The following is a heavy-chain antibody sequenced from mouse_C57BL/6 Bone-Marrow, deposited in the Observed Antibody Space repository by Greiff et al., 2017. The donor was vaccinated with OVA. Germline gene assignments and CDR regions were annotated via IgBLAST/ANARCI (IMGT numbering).Heavy chain of an antibody. CDR1: GFTFSDYG. V-gene: IGHV5-17*01. CDR2: ISSGSSTI. CDR3: ARINYWYVNV. Sequence: EVQLVESGGGLVKPGGSLKLSCAASGFTFSDYGMHWVRQAPEKGLEWVAYISSGSSTIYYADTVKGRFTISRDNAKTTLFLQMTSSRSEDEAMDYCARINYWYVNVGDTGTGITVSA. J-gene: IGHJ1*03.